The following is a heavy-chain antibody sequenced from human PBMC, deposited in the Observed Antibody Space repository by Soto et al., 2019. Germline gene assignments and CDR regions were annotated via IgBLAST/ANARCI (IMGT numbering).Heavy chain of an antibody. J-gene: IGHJ5*02. D-gene: IGHD2-15*01. CDR1: GGSISSGGYY. V-gene: IGHV4-31*03. CDR3: ARSTVVVAGWFDP. CDR2: IYYSGST. Sequence: PSETLSLTCTVSGGSISSGGYYWSWIRQHPGKGLEWIGYIYYSGSTYYNPSLKSRVTISVDTSKNQFSLKLSSVTAADTAVYYCARSTVVVAGWFDPWGQGTLVTVSS.